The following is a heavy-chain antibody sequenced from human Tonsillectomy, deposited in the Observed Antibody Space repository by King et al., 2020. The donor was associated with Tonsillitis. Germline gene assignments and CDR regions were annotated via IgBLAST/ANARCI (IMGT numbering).Heavy chain of an antibody. CDR2: IYYTGSA. Sequence: QLQESGPGLVRPSQTLSLTCTVSGASISSGDAYWSWIRQPPGKGLEWIGYIYYTGSAYYNPSLKSRFTISVDTSKNQFSLRLNSVTAADTAVYYCARDGDWNVGDYWGQGTLVTVSS. V-gene: IGHV4-30-4*01. J-gene: IGHJ4*02. D-gene: IGHD1-1*01. CDR1: GASISSGDAY. CDR3: ARDGDWNVGDY.